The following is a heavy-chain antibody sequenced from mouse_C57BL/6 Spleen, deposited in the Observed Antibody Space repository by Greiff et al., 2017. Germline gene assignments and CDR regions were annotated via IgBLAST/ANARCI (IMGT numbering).Heavy chain of an antibody. CDR3: ARRYDYLYAMDY. Sequence: EVQLQESGGGLVKPGGSLKLSCAASGFPFSDYGMHWVRQAPEKGLEWVAYISSGSSTIYYADTVKGRFTISRDNAKNTLFLQMTSLRSEDTAMYYCARRYDYLYAMDYWGQGTSVTVSS. CDR2: ISSGSSTI. V-gene: IGHV5-17*01. J-gene: IGHJ4*01. CDR1: GFPFSDYG. D-gene: IGHD2-4*01.